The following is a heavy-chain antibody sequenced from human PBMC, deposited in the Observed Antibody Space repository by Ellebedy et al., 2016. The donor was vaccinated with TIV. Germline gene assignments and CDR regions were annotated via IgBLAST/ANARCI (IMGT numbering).Heavy chain of an antibody. CDR3: ARTRYGAYDY. CDR1: GFTFNNYA. V-gene: IGHV3-23*01. CDR2: VSKSGDKT. J-gene: IGHJ4*02. Sequence: GESLKISCAASGFTFNNYAMSWVRQAPRKGLEWVSSVSKSGDKTDYADSVRGRFTISRDSSKNALYLQMNSLRAEDTAVYYCARTRYGAYDYWGRGTLVTVSS. D-gene: IGHD4-17*01.